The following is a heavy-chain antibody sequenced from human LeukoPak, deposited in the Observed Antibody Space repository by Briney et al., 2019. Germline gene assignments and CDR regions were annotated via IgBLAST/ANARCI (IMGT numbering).Heavy chain of an antibody. CDR3: ARGLRWGYWYFDL. Sequence: PSETLSLTCAVYGGSFSDYYWSWIRQPPGKGLEWIGEINHSGSTNYNPSLKSRVTISVDTSKNQFSLKLSSVTAADTAVYYCARGLRWGYWYFDLWGRGTLVTVSP. CDR1: GGSFSDYY. D-gene: IGHD3-16*01. V-gene: IGHV4-34*01. J-gene: IGHJ2*01. CDR2: INHSGST.